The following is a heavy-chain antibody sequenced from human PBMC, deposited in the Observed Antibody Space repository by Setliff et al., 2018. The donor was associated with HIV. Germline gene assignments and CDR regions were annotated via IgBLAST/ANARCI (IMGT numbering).Heavy chain of an antibody. V-gene: IGHV3-74*01. J-gene: IGHJ6*03. D-gene: IGHD2-2*01. CDR2: IDSDGSDT. CDR1: GLTFSNYW. CDR3: ARDQEHIIVVSATGNMPGYLHYYYMDV. Sequence: GGSLRLSCVASGLTFSNYWMHWVRQAPGKGLVWVSRIDSDGSDTDYADSVRGRFTISRDNAKNTLYLQMTSLRAEDTAVYYCARDQEHIIVVSATGNMPGYLHYYYMDVWGKGSTVTVSS.